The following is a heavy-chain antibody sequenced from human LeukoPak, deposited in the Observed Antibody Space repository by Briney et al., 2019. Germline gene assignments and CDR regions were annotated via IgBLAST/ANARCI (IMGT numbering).Heavy chain of an antibody. D-gene: IGHD5-18*01. Sequence: GGSLRLSCASSGFTVSSNYMSGVRQAPGKGLEWGSVIYSGGSTYYADAVKGRFTISRDNSKNTLYLQMNSLRAEDTAAYYCARDLSVDTAMVNYYWGQGTLVTVSS. J-gene: IGHJ4*02. V-gene: IGHV3-66*01. CDR3: ARDLSVDTAMVNYY. CDR2: IYSGGST. CDR1: GFTVSSNY.